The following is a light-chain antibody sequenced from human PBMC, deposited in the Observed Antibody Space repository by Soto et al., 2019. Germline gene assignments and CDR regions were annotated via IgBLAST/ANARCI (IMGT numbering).Light chain of an antibody. CDR2: DAS. CDR3: QQYDTYYT. CDR1: QSVSSY. V-gene: IGKV3-11*01. Sequence: EVVLTQSPCTLSLSTGERATLSCRASQSVSSYLAWYQQKPGQAPRLLIYDASNRATGIPARFSGSGSGTEFTLTINSLQPDDFATYYCQQYDTYYTFGQGTKVAIK. J-gene: IGKJ2*01.